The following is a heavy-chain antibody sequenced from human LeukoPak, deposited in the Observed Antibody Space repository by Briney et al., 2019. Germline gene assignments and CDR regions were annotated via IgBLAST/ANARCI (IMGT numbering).Heavy chain of an antibody. J-gene: IGHJ3*02. CDR1: GFTFSNYG. CDR2: IWFDGIRK. Sequence: PGGSLRLSCAASGFTFSNYGMHWGRQVPGKGLEWVAAIWFDGIRKYYADSVKGRLTISRDNSKNTLYLQMNSLRAEDTPVYYCARDLEDSSPFGAFDMWGQGTMVTVSS. D-gene: IGHD3-22*01. CDR3: ARDLEDSSPFGAFDM. V-gene: IGHV3-33*01.